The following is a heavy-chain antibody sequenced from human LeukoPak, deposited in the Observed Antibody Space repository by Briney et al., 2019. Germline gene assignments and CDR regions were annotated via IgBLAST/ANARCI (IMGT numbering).Heavy chain of an antibody. Sequence: GGSLRLSCAVPGFSFSSYWMSWVRQAPGKGLEWVANIKQDGSEKYYVDSVKGRFTISRDNAKNSLYLQMNSLRAGDTAVYYCARAAYSSTWYSRYFDLWGRGTLVTVSS. V-gene: IGHV3-7*01. D-gene: IGHD6-13*01. CDR3: ARAAYSSTWYSRYFDL. CDR2: IKQDGSEK. CDR1: GFSFSSYW. J-gene: IGHJ2*01.